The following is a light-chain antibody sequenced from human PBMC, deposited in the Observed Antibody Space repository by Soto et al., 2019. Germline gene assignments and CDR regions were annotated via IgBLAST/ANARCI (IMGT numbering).Light chain of an antibody. J-gene: IGLJ2*01. V-gene: IGLV2-11*01. CDR3: CSYAGSYAHVV. Sequence: QSALTQPRSVSGSPGQSVTFSCTGTSSDVGYYNYVSWYQHHPGKAPKLMIYDVSERPSGVPDRFSGSKSGNTASLTISGLQAEDEADYYCCSYAGSYAHVVFGGGTKLTVL. CDR1: SSDVGYYNY. CDR2: DVS.